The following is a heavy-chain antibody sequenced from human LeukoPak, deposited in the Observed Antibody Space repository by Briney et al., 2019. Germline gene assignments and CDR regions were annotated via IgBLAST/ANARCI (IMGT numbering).Heavy chain of an antibody. CDR1: GFTFRSYA. V-gene: IGHV3-23*01. CDR2: ISDSGGST. CDR3: AKKLPGVKYFDY. D-gene: IGHD2-2*01. J-gene: IGHJ4*02. Sequence: PGGSLRLSCTASGFTFRSYAMTWVRQAPGKGLEWVSVISDSGGSTYYADSVKGRFTISRDNSKNTLYLHMNSLGAEDTAVNYCAKKLPGVKYFDYWGQGTLVTVSS.